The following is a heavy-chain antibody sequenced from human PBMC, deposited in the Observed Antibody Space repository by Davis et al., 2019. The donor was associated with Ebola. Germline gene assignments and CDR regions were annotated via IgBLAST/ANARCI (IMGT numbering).Heavy chain of an antibody. Sequence: AASVKVSCKASGGTFSSYAIRWVRQASGQGLEWMGWMNPDSGNTGYAQKFQGRVTMTRTTSIGTAFMGLSSLTSEDTAIYYCEGGARQCSSSSCYNYWGQGTLVTVSS. CDR2: MNPDSGNT. D-gene: IGHD2-2*02. CDR3: EGGARQCSSSSCYNY. J-gene: IGHJ4*02. V-gene: IGHV1-8*02. CDR1: GGTFSSYA.